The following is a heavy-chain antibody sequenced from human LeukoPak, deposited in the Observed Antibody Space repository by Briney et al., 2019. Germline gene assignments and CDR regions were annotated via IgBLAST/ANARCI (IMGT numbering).Heavy chain of an antibody. Sequence: GGSLRLSCAASGFTVSSNYMSWVRQAPGKGLEWVSVIYSGGSTYYADSVKGRFTISRDNSKNTLYLQMNSLRAEDTAVYYCARQYSYGIYYFDYWGQGTLVTVSS. V-gene: IGHV3-53*01. D-gene: IGHD5-18*01. CDR3: ARQYSYGIYYFDY. CDR1: GFTVSSNY. J-gene: IGHJ4*02. CDR2: IYSGGST.